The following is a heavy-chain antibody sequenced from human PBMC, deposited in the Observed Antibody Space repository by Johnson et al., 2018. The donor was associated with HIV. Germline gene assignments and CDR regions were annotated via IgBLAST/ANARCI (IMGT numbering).Heavy chain of an antibody. CDR3: ARVTVFGVTKVDALDI. Sequence: VQLVESGGGVVRPGGSLRLSCTASGFTFDNHGMSWVRQVPGEGLEWVYGIFWNGGSTGYADSVRGRFTISRDNAKNSLYLQMNSLRAEDTALYYCARVTVFGVTKVDALDIWGQGTMVTVSS. J-gene: IGHJ3*02. CDR1: GFTFDNHG. V-gene: IGHV3-20*04. D-gene: IGHD3-3*01. CDR2: IFWNGGST.